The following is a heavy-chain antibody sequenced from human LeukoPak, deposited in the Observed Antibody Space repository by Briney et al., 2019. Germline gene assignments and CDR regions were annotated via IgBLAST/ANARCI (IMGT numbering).Heavy chain of an antibody. CDR1: GFTVRSNY. Sequence: GGSLRLSCAASGFTVRSNYMGWVRQAPGKGLEWVSVIYSGGSTYYADSVKGRFTISRDNSKNTLYLQMNSLRAEDTAVYYCARDSRQDYYDSSGYLWFAFDIWGQGTMVTVSS. V-gene: IGHV3-66*01. CDR2: IYSGGST. CDR3: ARDSRQDYYDSSGYLWFAFDI. D-gene: IGHD3-22*01. J-gene: IGHJ3*02.